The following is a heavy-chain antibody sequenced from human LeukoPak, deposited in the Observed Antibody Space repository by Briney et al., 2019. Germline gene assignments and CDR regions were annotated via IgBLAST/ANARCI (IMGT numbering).Heavy chain of an antibody. J-gene: IGHJ6*03. CDR1: GYTFTSYG. CDR2: ISAYNGNT. D-gene: IGHD3-3*01. V-gene: IGHV1-18*01. Sequence: ASVKVSCKASGYTFTSYGISWVRQAPGQGLEWMGWISAYNGNTNYAQKLQGRVTMTTDTPTSTAYMELRSLRSDDTAVYYGARDPYYDFWSGYYYYYYYMDVWGKGTTVTVSS. CDR3: ARDPYYDFWSGYYYYYYYMDV.